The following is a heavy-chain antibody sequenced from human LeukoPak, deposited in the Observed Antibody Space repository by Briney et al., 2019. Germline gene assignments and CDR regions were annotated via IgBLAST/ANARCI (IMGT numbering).Heavy chain of an antibody. CDR1: GGTFISYA. Sequence: SVKVSCKASGGTFISYAISWVRQAPGQGLEWMGGIIPIFGTANYAQKFQGRVTITADESTSTAYMELSSLRSEDTAVYYCANQGVGYYGMDVWGQGTTVTVSS. J-gene: IGHJ6*02. CDR3: ANQGVGYYGMDV. V-gene: IGHV1-69*13. CDR2: IIPIFGTA.